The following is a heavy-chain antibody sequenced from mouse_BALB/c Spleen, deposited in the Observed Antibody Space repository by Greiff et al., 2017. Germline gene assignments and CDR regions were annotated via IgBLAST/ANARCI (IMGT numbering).Heavy chain of an antibody. V-gene: IGHV1-14*01. J-gene: IGHJ4*01. CDR2: INPYNDGT. D-gene: IGHD2-4*01. Sequence: VQLQQSGPELVKPGASVKMSCKASGYTFTSYVMHWVKQKPGQGLEWIGYINPYNDGTKYNEKFKGKATLTSDKSSSTAYMELSRLTSEDSAVYYCALMITTDYYAMDYWGQGTSVTVSS. CDR3: ALMITTDYYAMDY. CDR1: GYTFTSYV.